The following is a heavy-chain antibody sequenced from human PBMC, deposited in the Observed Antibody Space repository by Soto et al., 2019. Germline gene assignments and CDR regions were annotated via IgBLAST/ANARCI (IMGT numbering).Heavy chain of an antibody. CDR2: IIPILGTA. J-gene: IGHJ6*02. V-gene: IGHV1-69*12. D-gene: IGHD6-19*01. Sequence: QVQLVQSGAEVKKPGSSVKVSCKASGGTFSSYAISWVRQAPGQGLEWMGGIIPILGTANYAQKFQGRVTITADESTSTAYMELSRLRSEDTAVYYCAREVAVFARDGMDVWGQGTTVTVSS. CDR1: GGTFSSYA. CDR3: AREVAVFARDGMDV.